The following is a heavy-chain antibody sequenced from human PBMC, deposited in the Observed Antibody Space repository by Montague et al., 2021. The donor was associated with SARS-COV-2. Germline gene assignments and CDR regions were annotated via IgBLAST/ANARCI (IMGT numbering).Heavy chain of an antibody. CDR1: GDSVSSNSVA. V-gene: IGHV6-1*01. J-gene: IGHJ4*02. Sequence: CAISGDSVSSNSVAWSWNRQSPSRGLEWLGRTYYRSKWYSDYAPSVRGRLTVNPDASKNEFSLELNYVTPEDTAVYYCVRYSGWFYFDFWGQGTLVTVS. D-gene: IGHD6-19*01. CDR2: TYYRSKWYS. CDR3: VRYSGWFYFDF.